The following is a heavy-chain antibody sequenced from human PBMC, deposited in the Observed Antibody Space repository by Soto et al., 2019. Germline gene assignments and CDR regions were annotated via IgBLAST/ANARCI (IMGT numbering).Heavy chain of an antibody. Sequence: ASVKVSCKASGYTFTGYYMHWVRQAPGQGLEWMGWINPNSGGTNYAQKFQGWVTMTRDTSISTAYMELSRLRSDDTAVYYCARGPYDSSGYYLPLFYYWGQGTLVTVSS. CDR1: GYTFTGYY. J-gene: IGHJ4*02. V-gene: IGHV1-2*04. CDR2: INPNSGGT. D-gene: IGHD3-22*01. CDR3: ARGPYDSSGYYLPLFYY.